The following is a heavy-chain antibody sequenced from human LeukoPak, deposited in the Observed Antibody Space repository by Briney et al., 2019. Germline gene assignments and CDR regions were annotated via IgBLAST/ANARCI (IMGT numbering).Heavy chain of an antibody. J-gene: IGHJ4*02. CDR3: VRDYRGGWNDY. V-gene: IGHV3-30*03. D-gene: IGHD1-26*01. CDR1: GFTFSSYG. CDR2: ISYDGSNK. Sequence: GGSLRLSCAASGFTFSSYGMHWVRQAPGKGLEWVAVISYDGSNKYYADSVKGRFTISRDNSKNTLYLQMNSLRAEDTAVYYCVRDYRGGWNDYWGQGTLVTVSS.